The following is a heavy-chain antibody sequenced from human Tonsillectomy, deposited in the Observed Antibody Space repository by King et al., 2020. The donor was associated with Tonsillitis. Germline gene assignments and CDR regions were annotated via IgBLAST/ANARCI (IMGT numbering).Heavy chain of an antibody. CDR3: ATEDNYGESDY. V-gene: IGHV4-59*01. CDR2: IYFSETT. Sequence: QLQESGPGLVKPSETLSLTCTVSGASLSSSYWNWIRQPPGKGLEWIGYIYFSETTKYNPSLESRVTISADTSKNQFSLRLTSVTAADTAVYYCATEDNYGESDYWGQGTLVTVSA. CDR1: GASLSSSY. J-gene: IGHJ4*02. D-gene: IGHD4-17*01.